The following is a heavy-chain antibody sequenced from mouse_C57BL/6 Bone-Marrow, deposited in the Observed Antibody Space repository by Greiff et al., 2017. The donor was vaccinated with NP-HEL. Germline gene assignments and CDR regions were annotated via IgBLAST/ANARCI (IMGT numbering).Heavy chain of an antibody. Sequence: VQLKESGGDLVKPGGSLKLSCAASGFTFSSYGMSWVRQTPDKRLEWVATISSGGSYTYYPDSVKGRFTISRDNAKNTLYLQNSSLKSEYTAMYYCARRDGYYDYWGQGTTLTVSS. V-gene: IGHV5-6*01. CDR2: ISSGGSYT. CDR1: GFTFSSYG. D-gene: IGHD2-3*01. CDR3: ARRDGYYDY. J-gene: IGHJ2*01.